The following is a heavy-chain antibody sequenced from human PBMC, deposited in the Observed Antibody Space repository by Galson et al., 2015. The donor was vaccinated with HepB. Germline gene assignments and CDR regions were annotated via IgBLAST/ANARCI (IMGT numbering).Heavy chain of an antibody. D-gene: IGHD4-17*01. CDR3: ARDPYGDYVGSWFDP. Sequence: SVKVSCKASGGTFSSYAISWVRQAPGQGLEWMGGIIPILGIANYAQKFQGRVTITADKSTSTAYMELSSLRSEDTAVYYCARDPYGDYVGSWFDPWGQGTLVTVSS. CDR1: GGTFSSYA. J-gene: IGHJ5*02. CDR2: IIPILGIA. V-gene: IGHV1-69*10.